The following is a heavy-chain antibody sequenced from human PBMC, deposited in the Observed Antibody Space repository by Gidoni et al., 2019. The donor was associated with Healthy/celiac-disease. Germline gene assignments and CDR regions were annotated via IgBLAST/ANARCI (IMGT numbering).Heavy chain of an antibody. CDR3: AKDIRHGGLGIFDY. D-gene: IGHD6-19*01. J-gene: IGHJ4*02. Sequence: EVQLVESGGGLVQPGRSLRISCAASGYTCDDYAMHWVRQAPGKGLEWVSGFSWNSGSIGDADSVKGRFTISRDNAKNSLYLQMNSLRAEDTALYYCAKDIRHGGLGIFDYWGQGTLVTVSS. V-gene: IGHV3-9*01. CDR2: FSWNSGSI. CDR1: GYTCDDYA.